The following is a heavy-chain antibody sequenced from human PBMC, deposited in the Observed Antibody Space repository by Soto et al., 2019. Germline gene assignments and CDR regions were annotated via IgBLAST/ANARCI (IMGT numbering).Heavy chain of an antibody. J-gene: IGHJ6*02. V-gene: IGHV3-15*01. CDR1: GITFSKAW. D-gene: IGHD4-17*01. CDR3: TTNFYSDHGMDV. CDR2: IKSKSDGGTT. Sequence: EVQLVESGGGLVKPGGSLRLSCAASGITFSKAWMNWVRQSPGKGLEWVGRIKSKSDGGTTAYAAPVKGRFTISRDDSTNTLCLQMTRLKTEDTAVYYCTTNFYSDHGMDVWGQGTTVTVSS.